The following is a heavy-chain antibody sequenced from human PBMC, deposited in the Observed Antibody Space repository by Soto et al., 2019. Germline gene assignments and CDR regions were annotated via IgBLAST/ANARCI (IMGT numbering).Heavy chain of an antibody. D-gene: IGHD6-19*01. CDR2: INHSGTT. J-gene: IGHJ4*02. CDR3: VRGQWLPRGEY. V-gene: IGHV4-34*01. Sequence: ETLSLTCTVSCGSFSGFFWTWIRQPPGKGLEWIGEINHSGTTNYNSSLKSRVTISQDMSENQFSLSLTSLTVADTAVYYCVRGQWLPRGEYWGQGTLVTVSS. CDR1: CGSFSGFF.